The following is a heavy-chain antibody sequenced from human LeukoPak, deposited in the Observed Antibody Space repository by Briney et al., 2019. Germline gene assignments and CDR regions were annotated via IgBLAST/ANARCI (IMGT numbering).Heavy chain of an antibody. V-gene: IGHV3-13*01. CDR3: ARDHWTTVVTTYFDY. D-gene: IGHD4-23*01. CDR1: GFTFSSYD. Sequence: GGSLRLSCAASGFTFSSYDMHWVRQATGKGLEWVSAIGTAGDTYYPGSVKGRFTISRDNSKNTLYLQMNSLRAEDTAVYYCARDHWTTVVTTYFDYWGQGTLVTVSS. CDR2: IGTAGDT. J-gene: IGHJ4*02.